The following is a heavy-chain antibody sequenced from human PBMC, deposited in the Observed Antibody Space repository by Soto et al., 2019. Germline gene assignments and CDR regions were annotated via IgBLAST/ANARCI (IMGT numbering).Heavy chain of an antibody. Sequence: QMQLQESGPGLVKPSQTLSLTCTVSGGSISSGGYYWSWIRQHPGKGLEWIGYIYYSGSTYYNPSLKSRVTISVDTSKNQFSLKLSSVTAADTAVYYCARGPGYCSGGSCYHFGRGYYFDYWGQGTLVTVSS. J-gene: IGHJ4*02. D-gene: IGHD2-15*01. CDR2: IYYSGST. V-gene: IGHV4-31*03. CDR3: ARGPGYCSGGSCYHFGRGYYFDY. CDR1: GGSISSGGYY.